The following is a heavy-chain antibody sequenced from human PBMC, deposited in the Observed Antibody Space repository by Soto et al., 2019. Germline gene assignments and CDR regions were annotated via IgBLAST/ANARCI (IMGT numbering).Heavy chain of an antibody. Sequence: GGSLRLSCAASGFTFSSYAMSWARQAPGKGLEWVSAISGSGGSTYYADSVKGRFTISRDNSKNTLYLQMNSLRAEDTAVYYCAIVSSSGSYYGMLVSGQAPTVSVSS. V-gene: IGHV3-23*01. CDR2: ISGSGGST. CDR3: AIVSSSGSYYGMLV. D-gene: IGHD6-19*01. CDR1: GFTFSSYA. J-gene: IGHJ6*02.